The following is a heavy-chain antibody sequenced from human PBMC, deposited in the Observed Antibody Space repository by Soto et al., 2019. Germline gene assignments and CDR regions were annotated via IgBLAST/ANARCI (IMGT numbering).Heavy chain of an antibody. J-gene: IGHJ6*03. V-gene: IGHV2-5*02. CDR1: GSPLSTSGVG. Sequence: SGPTLGNPKQPFTLTCTSPGSPLSTSGVGVGWILQPQGKALEWLALIYWDDDKRYSPSLKSRLTITKDTSKNQVVLTMTNMDPVDTATYYCAHSPSPLRYFKYYYMDVWGKGTTVTVSS. CDR3: AHSPSPLRYFKYYYMDV. CDR2: IYWDDDK. D-gene: IGHD3-9*01.